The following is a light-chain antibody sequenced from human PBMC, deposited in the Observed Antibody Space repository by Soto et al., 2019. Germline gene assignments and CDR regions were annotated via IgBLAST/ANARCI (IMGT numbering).Light chain of an antibody. CDR2: DVS. J-gene: IGLJ2*01. CDR3: TSYTSGSTLVV. CDR1: SSDVGGYNY. Sequence: QSALTQPASVSGSPGQSITISCTGTSSDVGGYNYVSWYQQHPGKAPKLMIYDVSNRPSGVSNRFSASKSGNTASLTISGLHAEDEADYYCTSYTSGSTLVVFGGGTKLTVL. V-gene: IGLV2-14*01.